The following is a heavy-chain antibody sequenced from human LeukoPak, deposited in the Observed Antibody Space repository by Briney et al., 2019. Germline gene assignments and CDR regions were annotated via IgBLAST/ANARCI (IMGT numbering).Heavy chain of an antibody. CDR2: IYYSGST. D-gene: IGHD4-23*01. V-gene: IGHV4-59*08. J-gene: IGHJ4*02. Sequence: PSETLSLTCAVYGESFSGYYWSWIRQPPGKGLDWIGYIYYSGSTNYNPSLKSRVTISVDTSKNQFSLKLSSVTAADTAVYYCARHGPHYGGTFFDYWGQGTLVTVSS. CDR3: ARHGPHYGGTFFDY. CDR1: GESFSGYY.